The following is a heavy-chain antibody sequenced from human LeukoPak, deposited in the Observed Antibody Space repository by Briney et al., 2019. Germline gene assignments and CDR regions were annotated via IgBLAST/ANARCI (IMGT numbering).Heavy chain of an antibody. CDR3: TCGSGWYSPDY. D-gene: IGHD6-19*01. CDR2: LRGEPNSYAT. Sequence: GGSLKLSCAASGFTFSDSVMHWVRQAYGKGLEWVGRLRGEPNSYATVYAASVKGRFTISRDDSKDTAYLQMNSLKTEDTAVYYCTCGSGWYSPDYWGQGTLVTVSS. V-gene: IGHV3-73*01. J-gene: IGHJ4*02. CDR1: GFTFSDSV.